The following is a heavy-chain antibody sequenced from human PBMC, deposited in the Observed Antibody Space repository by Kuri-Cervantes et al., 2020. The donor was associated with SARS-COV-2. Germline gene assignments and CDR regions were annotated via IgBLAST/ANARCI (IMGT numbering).Heavy chain of an antibody. D-gene: IGHD1-26*01. CDR3: AKGVGAFDI. Sequence: GGSLRLSCAASGFTFSSYGMHWVRQAPGKGLEWVAVIWYDGSNKYYADSVKGWFTISRDNSKNTLYLQMNSLRAEDTAVYYCAKGVGAFDIWGQGTMVTVSS. J-gene: IGHJ3*02. V-gene: IGHV3-33*06. CDR2: IWYDGSNK. CDR1: GFTFSSYG.